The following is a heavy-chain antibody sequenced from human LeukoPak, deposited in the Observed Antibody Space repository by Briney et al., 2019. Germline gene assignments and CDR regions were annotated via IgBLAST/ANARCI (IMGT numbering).Heavy chain of an antibody. D-gene: IGHD6-13*01. Sequence: ASVKVSCKASGYTFTGYYMHWVRQAPGQGLEWMGWINPNSGGTNYAQKFQGRVTMTRDTSISTAYMELSRLRSDDTAVYYCARARIAAAGTGWFDPWGQGTLVTVS. CDR2: INPNSGGT. V-gene: IGHV1-2*02. CDR3: ARARIAAAGTGWFDP. CDR1: GYTFTGYY. J-gene: IGHJ5*02.